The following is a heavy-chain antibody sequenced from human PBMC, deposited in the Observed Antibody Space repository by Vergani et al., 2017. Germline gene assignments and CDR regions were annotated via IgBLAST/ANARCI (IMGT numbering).Heavy chain of an antibody. J-gene: IGHJ4*02. V-gene: IGHV4-34*01. CDR1: GGSFSGYY. CDR3: ARGRSPGILQNPIDY. Sequence: QVQLQQWGAGLLKPSETLSLTCAVYGGSFSGYYWSWIRQPPGKGLEWIGEINHSGSTNYNPSLKSRVTISVDTSKNQFSLKLSSVTAADTAVYYCARGRSPGILQNPIDYWGQGTLVTVSS. D-gene: IGHD6-13*01. CDR2: INHSGST.